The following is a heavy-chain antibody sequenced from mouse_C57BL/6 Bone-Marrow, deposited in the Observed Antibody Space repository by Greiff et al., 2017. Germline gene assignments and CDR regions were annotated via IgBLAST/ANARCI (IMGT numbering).Heavy chain of an antibody. J-gene: IGHJ3*01. CDR3: AREDDYEGFAY. V-gene: IGHV1-69*01. CDR2: IDPSDSYT. D-gene: IGHD2-4*01. Sequence: VKLQESGAELVMPGASVKLSCKASGYTFTSYWMHWVKQRPGQGLEWIGEIDPSDSYTNYNQKFKGKSTLTVDKSSSTAYMQLSSLTSEDSAVYYCAREDDYEGFAYWGQGTLVTVSA. CDR1: GYTFTSYW.